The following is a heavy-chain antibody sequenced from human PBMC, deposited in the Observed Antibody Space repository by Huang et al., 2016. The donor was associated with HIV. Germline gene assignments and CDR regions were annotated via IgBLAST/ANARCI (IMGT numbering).Heavy chain of an antibody. CDR3: VRAREKGYDFWSGYRY. CDR2: IESDGSSR. J-gene: IGHJ4*01. CDR1: GFIFSDYW. D-gene: IGHD3-3*01. Sequence: EVELAESGGGSVRPGQSLRLSCVGSGFIFSDYWMHWVRQIPGKGVMWVERIESDGSSRSYADSVKGRFTVYRDNARNTVYLQMSSLRVDDTAVYYCVRAREKGYDFWSGYRYWGQGAQVTVSS. V-gene: IGHV3-74*02.